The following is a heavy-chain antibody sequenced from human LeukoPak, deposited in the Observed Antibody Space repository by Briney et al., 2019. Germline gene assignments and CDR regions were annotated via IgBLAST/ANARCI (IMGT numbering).Heavy chain of an antibody. V-gene: IGHV3-23*01. CDR3: AKEGSSSSGGDY. CDR1: GFTFSSYA. Sequence: GGSLRLSCAASGFTFSSYAMSCVRQAPGKWLEWVSAISGSGGSTYYADSVKGRFTISRDNSKNTLYLQMNSLRAEDTAVYYCAKEGSSSSGGDYWGQGTLVTVSS. D-gene: IGHD6-6*01. J-gene: IGHJ4*02. CDR2: ISGSGGST.